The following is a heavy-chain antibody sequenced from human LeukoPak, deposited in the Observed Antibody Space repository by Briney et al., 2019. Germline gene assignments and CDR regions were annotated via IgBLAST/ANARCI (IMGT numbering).Heavy chain of an antibody. CDR1: GFTVSSNY. CDR2: ISGSGGST. CDR3: ARDGIVGATDA. J-gene: IGHJ5*02. Sequence: PGGSLRLSCAASGFTVSSNYMSWVRQAPGKGLEWVSAISGSGGSTYYADSVKGRFTISRDNSKNTLYLQMNSLRAEDTAVYYCARDGIVGATDAWGQGTLVTVSS. V-gene: IGHV3-23*01. D-gene: IGHD1-26*01.